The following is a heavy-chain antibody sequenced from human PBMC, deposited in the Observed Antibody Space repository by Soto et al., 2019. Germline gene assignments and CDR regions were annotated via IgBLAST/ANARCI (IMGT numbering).Heavy chain of an antibody. J-gene: IGHJ3*02. D-gene: IGHD6-13*01. CDR3: ANLIAEAGPTAGDFDI. Sequence: GASVKVSCKASGYTFTSYGISWVRQAPGQGLEWMGWISAYNGNTNYAQKLQGRVTMTTDTSTSTAYMELRSLRSDDTAVYYCANLIAEAGPTAGDFDIWGQGTMVTVSS. CDR2: ISAYNGNT. CDR1: GYTFTSYG. V-gene: IGHV1-18*04.